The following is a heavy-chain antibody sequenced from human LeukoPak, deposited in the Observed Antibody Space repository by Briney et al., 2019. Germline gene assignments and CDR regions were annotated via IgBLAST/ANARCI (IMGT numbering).Heavy chain of an antibody. J-gene: IGHJ6*03. CDR3: ARLAWSGEWDRYMDV. Sequence: ASVKVSCKASGYTFTSYDINWVRQATGQGLEWMGWMNPNSGNTGYARKFQGRVTMTRNTSISTAYMELSSLRSEDTAVYYCARLAWSGEWDRYMDVWGKGTTVTISS. D-gene: IGHD3-10*01. V-gene: IGHV1-8*01. CDR2: MNPNSGNT. CDR1: GYTFTSYD.